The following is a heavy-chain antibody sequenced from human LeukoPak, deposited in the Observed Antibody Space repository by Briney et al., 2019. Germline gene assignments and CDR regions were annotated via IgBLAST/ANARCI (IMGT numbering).Heavy chain of an antibody. J-gene: IGHJ4*02. CDR2: IKEDGSAT. Sequence: QSGGSLRLSCAASGFTFITYWMTWVRQAPGKGPEWVANIKEDGSATYYVDSVKGRFTISRDNAKKSLYLQMNSLRAEDTAVYYCARDSPGYLAYDSWGQGTLVTVSS. CDR1: GFTFITYW. CDR3: ARDSPGYLAYDS. V-gene: IGHV3-7*04. D-gene: IGHD1-1*01.